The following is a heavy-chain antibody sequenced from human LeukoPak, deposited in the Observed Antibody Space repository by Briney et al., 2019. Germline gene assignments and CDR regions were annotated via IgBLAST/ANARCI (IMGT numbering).Heavy chain of an antibody. CDR3: AKAVDLATISVDI. CDR1: GFTFSSYG. Sequence: GGTLRLSCAASGFTFSSYGMSWVRQAPGKGLEWVSGISGSGVYTYYADSVKGRFTIPRDNSKNTLYLLMNSLRVDDTAVYYCAKAVDLATISVDIWGQGTMVTVSS. D-gene: IGHD5-24*01. J-gene: IGHJ3*02. V-gene: IGHV3-23*01. CDR2: ISGSGVYT.